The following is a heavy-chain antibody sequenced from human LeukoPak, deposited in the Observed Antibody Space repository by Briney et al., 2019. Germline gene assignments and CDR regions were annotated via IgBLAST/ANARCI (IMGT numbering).Heavy chain of an antibody. D-gene: IGHD1-26*01. V-gene: IGHV3-23*01. CDR2: ISGSGAST. Sequence: GGSLRLSCAASGFTFSSYAMSWVRQAPGKGLEWISGISGSGASTYYADSEKGRFTISRDDSRNTLYLQMNSLRGDDTAVYYCAKDVGKWESLHFFDYWGQGTLVTVSS. CDR1: GFTFSSYA. J-gene: IGHJ4*02. CDR3: AKDVGKWESLHFFDY.